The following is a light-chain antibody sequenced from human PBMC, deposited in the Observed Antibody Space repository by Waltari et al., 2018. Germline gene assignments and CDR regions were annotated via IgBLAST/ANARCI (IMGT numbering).Light chain of an antibody. Sequence: ELVLTQSPGTLSLSPGERATLSCRASQSVSSSYLVWYQQNPGQAPRLLIYGASSRATGIPDRFSGSGSGTDFTLTISRLEPEDFAVYYCQQSYSTPLTFGPGTKVDIK. V-gene: IGKV3-20*01. CDR2: GAS. CDR3: QQSYSTPLT. CDR1: QSVSSSY. J-gene: IGKJ3*01.